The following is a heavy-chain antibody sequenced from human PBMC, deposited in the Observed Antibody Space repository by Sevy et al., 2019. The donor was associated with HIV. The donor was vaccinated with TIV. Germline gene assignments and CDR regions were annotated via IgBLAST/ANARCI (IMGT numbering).Heavy chain of an antibody. CDR1: GVSISSGAYS. CDR2: IYHTGNT. J-gene: IGHJ3*02. V-gene: IGHV4-30-2*01. D-gene: IGHD4-17*01. CDR3: ARDGVTMTTSGSFDI. Sequence: SETLSLTCAVSGVSISSGAYSWNWIRQPPGKGLEWIGYIYHTGNTYYNPSLKSRITISLDRSKNQFSLRLSSVTAADTAVYFCARDGVTMTTSGSFDIWGQGTMVTVSS.